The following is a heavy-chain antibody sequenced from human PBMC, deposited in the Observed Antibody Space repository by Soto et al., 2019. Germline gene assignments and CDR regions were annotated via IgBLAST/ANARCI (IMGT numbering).Heavy chain of an antibody. CDR3: ARGSSGYGYDAFDI. V-gene: IGHV3-66*01. J-gene: IGHJ3*02. CDR1: GFTVSSNY. CDR2: IYSDGST. D-gene: IGHD5-12*01. Sequence: EVQLVESGGGLVQPGGSLRLSCAASGFTVSSNYMSWVRQAPGKGLEWVSVIYSDGSTYYADSVKGRFTISRDNSKNKLYLQMKSLRAEDTAVYYCARGSSGYGYDAFDIWGQGTMVTVSS.